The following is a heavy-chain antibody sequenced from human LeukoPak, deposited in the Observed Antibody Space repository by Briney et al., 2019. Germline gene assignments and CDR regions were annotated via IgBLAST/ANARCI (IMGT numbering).Heavy chain of an antibody. CDR3: ASLREYYYYDSSGYPPVDY. V-gene: IGHV4-34*01. Sequence: PSETLSLTCTVSGGSISSYYWSWIRRPPGKGLEWIGEINHSGSTNYNPSLKSRVTISVDTSKNQFSLKLSSVTAADTAVYYCASLREYYYYDSSGYPPVDYWGREPWSPSPQ. J-gene: IGHJ4*02. CDR2: INHSGST. CDR1: GGSISSYY. D-gene: IGHD3-22*01.